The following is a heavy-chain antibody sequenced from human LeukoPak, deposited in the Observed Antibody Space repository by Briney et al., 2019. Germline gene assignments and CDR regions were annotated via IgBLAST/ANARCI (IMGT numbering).Heavy chain of an antibody. CDR2: ISGSGGST. D-gene: IGHD3-22*01. J-gene: IGHJ4*02. CDR1: GFTFDDYG. CDR3: ASYSRRLDY. V-gene: IGHV3-23*01. Sequence: GGSLRLSCAASGFTFDDYGMSWVRQAPGKGLEWVSAISGSGGSTYYADSVKGRFTISRDNSKNTLYLQMNSLRAEDTAVYYCASYSRRLDYWGQGTLVTVSS.